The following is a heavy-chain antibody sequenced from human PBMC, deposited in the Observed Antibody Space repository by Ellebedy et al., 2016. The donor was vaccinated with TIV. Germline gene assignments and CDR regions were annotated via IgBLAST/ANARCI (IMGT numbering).Heavy chain of an antibody. Sequence: GESLKISCAASGFTFSNYVMSWVRQAPGKGLEWVSTISAGGGATYYADSVKGRFNISRDNSENTLYRQMNSLRAEDTAVYYCAKVGRRYYESSGDPWGQGSLVTVSS. CDR1: GFTFSNYV. CDR3: AKVGRRYYESSGDP. CDR2: ISAGGGAT. D-gene: IGHD3-22*01. J-gene: IGHJ5*02. V-gene: IGHV3-23*01.